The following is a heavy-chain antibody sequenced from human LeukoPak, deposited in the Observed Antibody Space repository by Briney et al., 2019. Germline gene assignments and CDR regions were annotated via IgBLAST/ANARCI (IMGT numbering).Heavy chain of an antibody. D-gene: IGHD6-13*01. V-gene: IGHV3-30*04. J-gene: IGHJ4*02. Sequence: GGSLRLSCTASGFTFSNFAMHWGRQAPGTGLEWVAVISYDGSRTDYTVSVNGRFTISRDNSKNTLYLQMNSLRTEDTAVYYCATAPLYSSSWYFRGYFDDWGQGTLVTVSS. CDR3: ATAPLYSSSWYFRGYFDD. CDR2: ISYDGSRT. CDR1: GFTFSNFA.